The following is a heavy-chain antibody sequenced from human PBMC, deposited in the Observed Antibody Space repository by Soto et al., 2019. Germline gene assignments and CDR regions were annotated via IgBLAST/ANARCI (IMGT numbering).Heavy chain of an antibody. D-gene: IGHD2-15*01. CDR2: ISWNSGSI. V-gene: IGHV3-9*01. CDR3: AKEDCSGGSCYLAY. J-gene: IGHJ4*02. Sequence: EVQLVESGGGLVQPGRSLRLSCAASGFTFDDYAMHWVRQAPGKGLEWVSGISWNSGSIGYADSVKGRFTISRDNAKNSLYLQMNSLRAEDTALYYCAKEDCSGGSCYLAYWGQGTLVTVSS. CDR1: GFTFDDYA.